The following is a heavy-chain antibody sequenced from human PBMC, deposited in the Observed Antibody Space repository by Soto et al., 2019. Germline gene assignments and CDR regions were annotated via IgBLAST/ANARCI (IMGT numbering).Heavy chain of an antibody. Sequence: GGSLRLSCAASGFTFSNYWMTWVRQAPGKGLEWVANIKQDGSEKYYVDSVQGRFTISRDNAKNSLYLQMNSLRAEDTAVYYCARDFAEFDYWGQGTLVTVSS. CDR2: IKQDGSEK. CDR1: GFTFSNYW. D-gene: IGHD3-3*01. V-gene: IGHV3-7*05. CDR3: ARDFAEFDY. J-gene: IGHJ4*02.